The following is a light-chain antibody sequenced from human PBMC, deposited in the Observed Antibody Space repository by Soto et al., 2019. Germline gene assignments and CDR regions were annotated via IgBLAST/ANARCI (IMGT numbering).Light chain of an antibody. V-gene: IGKV1-27*01. Sequence: DIQMTQSPSSLSASVGDRVTITCRASQDISDYLAWYQQKPGKVPKLLIYAASTLQSGVPSRFSGSGSGTDFTINISSLQPEDVATYYCQTYNGAPRTFGQGKRLEIK. CDR2: AAS. J-gene: IGKJ5*01. CDR1: QDISDY. CDR3: QTYNGAPRT.